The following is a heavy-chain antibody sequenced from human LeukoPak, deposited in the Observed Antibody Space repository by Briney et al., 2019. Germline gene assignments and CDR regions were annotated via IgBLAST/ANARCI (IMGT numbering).Heavy chain of an antibody. CDR3: ASQYYYAMDV. CDR1: GFTFSSYS. CDR2: ISDSGRTI. V-gene: IGHV3-48*04. Sequence: GGSLRPSCAASGFTFSSYSMNWVRQAPGKGLEWVSHISDSGRTIYYADSVKGRFTISRDNAKNSLYLQMNSLRAEDTAVYYCASQYYYAMDVWGQGTTVTVSS. J-gene: IGHJ6*02.